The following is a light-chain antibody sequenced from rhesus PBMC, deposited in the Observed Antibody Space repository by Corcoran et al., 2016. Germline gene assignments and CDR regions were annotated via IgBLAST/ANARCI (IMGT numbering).Light chain of an antibody. CDR2: YAT. J-gene: IGKJ4*01. CDR3: QQYNSLPLT. V-gene: IGKV1-32*01. CDR1: QGISSY. Sequence: DIQMTQSPSSLSASVGDRVTITCRASQGISSYLNWYQQKPGKAPKLLLYYATRLEMGVPSRFTGSGAGTEFTLTISSLRPEYFATYYCQQYNSLPLTFGGGTEVEIK.